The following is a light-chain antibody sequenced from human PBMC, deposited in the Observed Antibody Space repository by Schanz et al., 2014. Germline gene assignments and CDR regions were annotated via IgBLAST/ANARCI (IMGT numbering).Light chain of an antibody. CDR2: DAS. V-gene: IGKV1-5*01. J-gene: IGKJ1*01. Sequence: DIQMTQSPSTLSASVGDRVTITCRASQSISTWLAWYQQKPGKAPKVLIYDASNLESGVPSRFSGSGSGTEFSLTISSLQPEDFATYYCQQANSFQWTFGQGTKVDIK. CDR3: QQANSFQWT. CDR1: QSISTW.